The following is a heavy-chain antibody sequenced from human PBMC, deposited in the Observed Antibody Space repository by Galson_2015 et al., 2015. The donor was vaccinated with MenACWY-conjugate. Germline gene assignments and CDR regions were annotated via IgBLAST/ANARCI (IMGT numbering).Heavy chain of an antibody. V-gene: IGHV4-39*07. D-gene: IGHD3-10*01. CDR2: MYYSGST. CDR1: GGSISSSDSY. Sequence: SETLSLTCTVSGGSISSSDSYWDWIRQPPGKTLEWIATMYYSGSTYYNPSLKSRVTMSLDTSKDQFSLKMTSVNASDTAIYYCARARAVRGLVLSILDSWGQGTFVTVSS. CDR3: ARARAVRGLVLSILDS. J-gene: IGHJ4*02.